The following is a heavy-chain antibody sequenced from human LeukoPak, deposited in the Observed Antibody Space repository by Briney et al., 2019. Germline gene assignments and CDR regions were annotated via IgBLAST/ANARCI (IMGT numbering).Heavy chain of an antibody. J-gene: IGHJ6*03. CDR3: AKDRSSRYDFWSGSFSHYYYYYMDV. V-gene: IGHV3-23*01. Sequence: GGSLRLSCAASGFTFSSYAMSWVRQAPGKGLEWVSAISGSSADYADSVKGRFSISIDNSKNTLYLQMNSLRAEDTAVYYCAKDRSSRYDFWSGSFSHYYYYYMDVWGKGTTVTVSS. CDR2: ISGSSA. CDR1: GFTFSSYA. D-gene: IGHD3-3*01.